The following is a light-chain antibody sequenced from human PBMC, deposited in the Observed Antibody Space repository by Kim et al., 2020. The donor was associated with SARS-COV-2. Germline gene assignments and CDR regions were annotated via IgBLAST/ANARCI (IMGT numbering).Light chain of an antibody. Sequence: GQSMTISCTGASSDVGAYNFVSWYQQHPGNAPQLMIYDVSNRPSGVSNRFSGSKSGNTASLTISGLQAEDEADYYCSSYTSSSSVVFGGGTQLTVL. CDR2: DVS. CDR3: SSYTSSSSVV. CDR1: SSDVGAYNF. J-gene: IGLJ2*01. V-gene: IGLV2-14*03.